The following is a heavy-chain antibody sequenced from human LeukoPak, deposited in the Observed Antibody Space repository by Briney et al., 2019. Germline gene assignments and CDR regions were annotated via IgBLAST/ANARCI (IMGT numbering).Heavy chain of an antibody. CDR3: ARDQEPGYSSGRLNYYGMDV. CDR2: MNPNSGNT. V-gene: IGHV1-8*01. D-gene: IGHD6-19*01. J-gene: IGHJ6*02. CDR1: GYTFTTYD. Sequence: ASVKVSCKASGYTFTTYDINWVRQAPGQGLEWMGWMNPNSGNTGYAQKFQGRVTMTRNTSISTAYMELSSLRSEDTAVYYCARDQEPGYSSGRLNYYGMDVWGQGTTVTVSS.